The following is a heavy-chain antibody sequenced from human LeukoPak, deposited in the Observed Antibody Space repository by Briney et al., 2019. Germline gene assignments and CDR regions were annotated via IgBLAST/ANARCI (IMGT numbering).Heavy chain of an antibody. Sequence: SETLSLICTVSGGSISSSSYYWGWIRQPPGKGLEWIGSIYYSGSTYYNPSLKSRVTISVDTSKNQFSLKLSSVTAADTAVYYCARRGYYYSFDIWGQGTMVTVSS. CDR3: ARRGYYYSFDI. D-gene: IGHD3-22*01. CDR1: GGSISSSSYY. J-gene: IGHJ3*02. V-gene: IGHV4-39*07. CDR2: IYYSGST.